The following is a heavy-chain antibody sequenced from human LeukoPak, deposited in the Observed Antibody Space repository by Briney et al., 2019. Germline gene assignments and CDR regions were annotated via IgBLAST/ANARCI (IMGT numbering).Heavy chain of an antibody. CDR2: INPNSGGT. J-gene: IGHJ4*02. CDR1: GYTFTGYP. D-gene: IGHD3-3*01. CDR3: APSGEDYFDY. V-gene: IGHV1-2*02. Sequence: ASVNVSCKASGYTFTGYPIHWVRQAPGQGLEWMGWINPNSGGTNYAQKFQGRVSMTRDTSITTAYMELSRLRSDDTAVYYCAPSGEDYFDYRGQGTLVTVSS.